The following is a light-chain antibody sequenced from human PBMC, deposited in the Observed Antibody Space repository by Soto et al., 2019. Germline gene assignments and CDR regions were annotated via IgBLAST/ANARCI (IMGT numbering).Light chain of an antibody. CDR2: DVR. J-gene: IGLJ1*01. CDR3: TSSTSSSTLYV. Sequence: QSALTQPASVSGSPGQSITISCTGTSSDVGGYNYVSWYQQHPGKAPKLMIYDVRNRASGASNRFSGSKSGNTASLTISGLQAEDEADYYCTSSTSSSTLYVFGTGTKLTVL. V-gene: IGLV2-14*01. CDR1: SSDVGGYNY.